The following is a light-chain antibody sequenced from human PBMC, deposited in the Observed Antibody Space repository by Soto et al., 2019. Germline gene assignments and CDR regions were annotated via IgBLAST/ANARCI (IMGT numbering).Light chain of an antibody. Sequence: QSVLTQPPSASGTPGQRVTISCSGSSSNIGKNAINWYQQLPGTAPKLLIYTNDQRPSGVPDRFSGSKSGTSASLAISGLQSEDEADYLCAAWDDSLNGPVFGGGTQLTVL. CDR1: SSNIGKNA. CDR3: AAWDDSLNGPV. J-gene: IGLJ3*02. CDR2: TND. V-gene: IGLV1-44*01.